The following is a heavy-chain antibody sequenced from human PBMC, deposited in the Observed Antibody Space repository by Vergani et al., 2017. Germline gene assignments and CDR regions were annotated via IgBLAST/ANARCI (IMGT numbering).Heavy chain of an antibody. Sequence: QVQLVESGGGVVQPGGSLRLSCAASGCTFNSYGMHWVRQAPGKGLEWVAPIRSDESRRYYGDSMEGPFTISRDNSKNTLYLQMKSLRPEDTAVYYCAKEGGGYCSGGTCYPEYWGQGTLVIVSS. CDR2: IRSDESRR. CDR3: AKEGGGYCSGGTCYPEY. J-gene: IGHJ4*02. D-gene: IGHD2-15*01. CDR1: GCTFNSYG. V-gene: IGHV3-30*02.